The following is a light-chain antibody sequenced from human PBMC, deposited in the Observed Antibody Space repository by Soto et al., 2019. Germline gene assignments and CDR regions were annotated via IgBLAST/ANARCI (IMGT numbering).Light chain of an antibody. CDR3: SSYAGSNNLYV. Sequence: QSVLTQPPSASGSPVQSVTISCTGTSSDVGGYNYVSWYQQHPGKAPKLMIYEVSKRPSGVPDRFSGSKSGNTASLTVSGLQAEDEADYYCSSYAGSNNLYVFGTGTKLTVL. CDR2: EVS. CDR1: SSDVGGYNY. J-gene: IGLJ1*01. V-gene: IGLV2-8*01.